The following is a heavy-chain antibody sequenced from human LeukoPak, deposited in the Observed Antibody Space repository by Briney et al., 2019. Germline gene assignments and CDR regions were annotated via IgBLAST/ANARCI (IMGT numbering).Heavy chain of an antibody. CDR2: INSAGSST. J-gene: IGHJ4*02. CDR1: GFAFSTYW. Sequence: GGSLRLSCAASGFAFSTYWMHWVRQAPGRGLVWVSRINSAGSSTIYADSVKGRFTISRDNAKNTLYLQMNSLRAEDTAVYYCAKGSDFDYWGQGTLVTVSS. V-gene: IGHV3-74*01. CDR3: AKGSDFDY.